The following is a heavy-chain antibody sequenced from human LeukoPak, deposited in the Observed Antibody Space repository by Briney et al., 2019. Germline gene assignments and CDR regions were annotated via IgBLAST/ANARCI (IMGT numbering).Heavy chain of an antibody. CDR1: GGSFSGYY. D-gene: IGHD3-3*01. J-gene: IGHJ4*02. Sequence: SETLSLTCAVYGGSFSGYYWTWIRQPPGKGLEWIGEIKHSGSSNYNPSLKSRVTISVDTSKNQFSPKLSSVTAADTAVYYCARGLNDSWTGENYWGQGTLVTVSS. CDR3: ARGLNDSWTGENY. V-gene: IGHV4-34*01. CDR2: IKHSGSS.